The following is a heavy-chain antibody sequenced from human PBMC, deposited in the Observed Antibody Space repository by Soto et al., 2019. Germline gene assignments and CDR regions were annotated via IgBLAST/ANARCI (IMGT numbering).Heavy chain of an antibody. Sequence: VASVKVSCKASGGTFGSYAISWVRQAPGQGLEWMGGIIPIFGTANYAQKFQGRVTITADESTSTAYMELSSLRSEDTAVYYCARLDGSGSYYPRGMDVWGQGTTVTVSS. CDR3: ARLDGSGSYYPRGMDV. J-gene: IGHJ6*02. V-gene: IGHV1-69*13. CDR2: IIPIFGTA. D-gene: IGHD3-10*01. CDR1: GGTFGSYA.